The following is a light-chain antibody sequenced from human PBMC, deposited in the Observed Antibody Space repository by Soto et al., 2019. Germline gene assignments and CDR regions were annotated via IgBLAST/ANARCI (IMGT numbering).Light chain of an antibody. V-gene: IGLV2-23*01. CDR1: SSDVGSYNL. Sequence: SVMAPPASGSGAPGQSITISCTGTSSDVGSYNLVSWYQQHPGKAPKLMIYEGSKRPSGVSNRFSGSKSGNTASLTISGLQAEDEADYYCCSYAGSSIFYVFGTGTKVTGL. CDR2: EGS. CDR3: CSYAGSSIFYV. J-gene: IGLJ1*01.